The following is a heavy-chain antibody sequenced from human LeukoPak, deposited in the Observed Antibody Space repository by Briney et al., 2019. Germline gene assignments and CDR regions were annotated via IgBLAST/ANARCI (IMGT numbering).Heavy chain of an antibody. CDR3: ARDGDGYNYDY. V-gene: IGHV4-34*01. J-gene: IGHJ4*02. Sequence: SETLSLTCAVYGGSFSGYYWSWIRQPPGKGLEWIWEINHSGSTNYNPSLKSRVTISVDTSKNQFSLKLSSVTAADTAVYYCARDGDGYNYDYWGQGTLVTVSS. CDR2: INHSGST. D-gene: IGHD5-24*01. CDR1: GGSFSGYY.